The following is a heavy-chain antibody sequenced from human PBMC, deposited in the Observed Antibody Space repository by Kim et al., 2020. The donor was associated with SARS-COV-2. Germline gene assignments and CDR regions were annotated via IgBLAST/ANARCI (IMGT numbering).Heavy chain of an antibody. CDR1: GGSISSSSYY. V-gene: IGHV4-39*01. D-gene: IGHD3-9*01. CDR2: IYYSGST. Sequence: SETLSLTCTVSGGSISSSSYYWGWIRQPPGKGLEWIGSIYYSGSTYYNPSLKSRVTISVDTSKNQFSLKLSSVTAADTAVYYCASLRRVRYFDWSQAIYYYYGMDVWGQGTTVTVSS. J-gene: IGHJ6*02. CDR3: ASLRRVRYFDWSQAIYYYYGMDV.